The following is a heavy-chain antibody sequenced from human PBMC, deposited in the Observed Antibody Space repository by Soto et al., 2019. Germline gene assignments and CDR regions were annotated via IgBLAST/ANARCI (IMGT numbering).Heavy chain of an antibody. CDR2: INPNSSGT. Sequence: ASVKVSCKASGYTFTDYYVHWVRQAPGQGLEWMGWINPNSSGTKTAQKFQGRVTVTRDTSISTAYMDLSRLRSDDTAVYYCARDVTRTQSCTNGVCYYHYYAMDVWGQGTMVTVSS. CDR1: GYTFTDYY. J-gene: IGHJ6*02. V-gene: IGHV1-2*02. CDR3: ARDVTRTQSCTNGVCYYHYYAMDV. D-gene: IGHD2-8*01.